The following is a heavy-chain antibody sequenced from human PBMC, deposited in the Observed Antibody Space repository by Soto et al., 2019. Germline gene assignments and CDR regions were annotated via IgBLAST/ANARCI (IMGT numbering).Heavy chain of an antibody. CDR2: MNPNSGNT. J-gene: IGHJ5*02. CDR3: ARGLNVLRYFDWLLPENWFDP. V-gene: IGHV1-8*01. Sequence: ASVKVSCKASGYTFTSYDINWVRQATGQGLEWMGWMNPNSGNTGYAQKFQGRVTMTRNTSISTAYMELSSLRSEDTAVYYCARGLNVLRYFDWLLPENWFDPWGQGTLVTVSS. CDR1: GYTFTSYD. D-gene: IGHD3-9*01.